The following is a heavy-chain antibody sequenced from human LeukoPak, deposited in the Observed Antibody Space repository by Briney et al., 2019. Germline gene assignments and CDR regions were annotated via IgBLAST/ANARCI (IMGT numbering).Heavy chain of an antibody. J-gene: IGHJ3*02. Sequence: PGGSLRLSSAASGFTFSSYSMNWVRQAPGKGLEWVSYISSSSSTIYYADSVKGRFTISRDNAKNSVYLQMNSLRAEDTAEYYCARDDIVGATGDAFDIWGQGTMVTVSS. V-gene: IGHV3-48*01. CDR2: ISSSSSTI. CDR1: GFTFSSYS. CDR3: ARDDIVGATGDAFDI. D-gene: IGHD1-26*01.